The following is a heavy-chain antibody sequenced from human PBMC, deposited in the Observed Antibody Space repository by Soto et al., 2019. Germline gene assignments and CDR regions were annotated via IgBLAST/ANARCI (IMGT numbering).Heavy chain of an antibody. J-gene: IGHJ4*02. V-gene: IGHV3-53*01. CDR2: IYSGGST. CDR3: ARSGGYSYGNEFDY. D-gene: IGHD5-18*01. CDR1: GFTVSSNY. Sequence: EVQLVESGGGLIQPGGSLRLSCAASGFTVSSNYMSWVRQAPGKGLEWVSVIYSGGSTYYADSVKGRFTISRDNSKNTLYLQMNSLRAEDTAVYYCARSGGYSYGNEFDYWGQGTLVTVSS.